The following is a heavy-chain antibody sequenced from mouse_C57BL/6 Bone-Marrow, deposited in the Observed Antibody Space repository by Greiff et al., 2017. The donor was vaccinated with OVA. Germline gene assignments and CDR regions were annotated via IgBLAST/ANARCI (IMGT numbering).Heavy chain of an antibody. Sequence: VQLQQPGTELVKPGASVKLSCKASGYTFTSYWMHWVKQRPGQGLEWIGNINPSNGGTNYNEKFKSKATLTVDKSSSTAYMQLSSRTAEDSAVYFGARGGVSNWRDYWGKGTSVTVSS. CDR2: INPSNGGT. CDR1: GYTFTSYW. CDR3: ARGGVSNWRDY. J-gene: IGHJ4*01. D-gene: IGHD2-5*01. V-gene: IGHV1-53*01.